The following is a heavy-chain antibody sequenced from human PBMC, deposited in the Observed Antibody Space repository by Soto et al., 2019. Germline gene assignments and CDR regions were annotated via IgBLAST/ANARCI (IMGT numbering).Heavy chain of an antibody. CDR1: GGTFSSYA. D-gene: IGHD5-18*01. CDR2: IIPIFGTA. V-gene: IGHV1-69*06. J-gene: IGHJ4*02. CDR3: ARAIRGYSXXXXXY. Sequence: QVQLVQSGAEVKKPGSSVKVSCKASGGTFSSYAISWVRQAPGQGLEWMGGIIPIFGTANYAQKFQGRVTITADKSTSTAYMELSSLRSXXXXXXXXARAIRGYSXXXXXYWGQG.